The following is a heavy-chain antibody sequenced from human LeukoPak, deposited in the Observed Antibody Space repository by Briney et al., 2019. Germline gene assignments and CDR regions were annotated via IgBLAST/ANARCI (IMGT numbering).Heavy chain of an antibody. CDR3: ARSAAHDYFDY. CDR2: IFYSGST. D-gene: IGHD6-13*01. CDR1: GGSISSSSYF. J-gene: IGHJ4*02. Sequence: PSETLSLTCTVSGGSISSSSYFWGWIRQPPGKGLEWIGSIFYSGSTYYNPSLKSRVTISVDTSKNQFSLKLSSVTAADTAVYYCARSAAHDYFDYWGQGTLVTVSS. V-gene: IGHV4-39*07.